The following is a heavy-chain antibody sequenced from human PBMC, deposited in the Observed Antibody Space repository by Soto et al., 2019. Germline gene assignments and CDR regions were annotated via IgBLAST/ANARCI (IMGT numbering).Heavy chain of an antibody. CDR3: ARDKDSYGSSDY. D-gene: IGHD5-18*01. J-gene: IGHJ4*02. CDR1: GGSISSGGYY. Sequence: SETLSLTCTVSGGSISSGGYYWSWIRQHPGKGLEWIGYIYYSGSTYYNPSLKSRVTISVDTSKNQFSLKLSSVTAADTAVYYCARDKDSYGSSDYWGQGTLVTVS. CDR2: IYYSGST. V-gene: IGHV4-31*03.